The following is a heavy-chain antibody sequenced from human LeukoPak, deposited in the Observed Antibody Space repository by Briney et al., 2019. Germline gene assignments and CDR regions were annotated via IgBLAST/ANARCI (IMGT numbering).Heavy chain of an antibody. V-gene: IGHV3-21*01. Sequence: GGSLRLSCAASGFTFSTYSMNWVRRAPGKGLEWVSYISGSGSYIYYADSVKGRFTISRDNGKNSLYLQMNSLRAEDTAVYYCAMATDSYQFDYWGQGTLVTVSS. CDR2: ISGSGSYI. D-gene: IGHD5-24*01. CDR3: AMATDSYQFDY. J-gene: IGHJ4*02. CDR1: GFTFSTYS.